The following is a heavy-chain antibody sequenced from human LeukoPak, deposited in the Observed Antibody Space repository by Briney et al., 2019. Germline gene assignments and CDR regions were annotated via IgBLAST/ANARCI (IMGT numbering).Heavy chain of an antibody. J-gene: IGHJ4*02. CDR3: AKEDRWYCSSTSCYNSDY. D-gene: IGHD2-2*02. Sequence: QTGGSLRLSCAAAGFTLSSYGMHWVRQAPGKGLEWVAVISYDGSNKYYADSVKGRFTISRDNSKNTLYLQMNSLRAEDTAVYYCAKEDRWYCSSTSCYNSDYWGQGTLVTVSP. V-gene: IGHV3-30*18. CDR1: GFTLSSYG. CDR2: ISYDGSNK.